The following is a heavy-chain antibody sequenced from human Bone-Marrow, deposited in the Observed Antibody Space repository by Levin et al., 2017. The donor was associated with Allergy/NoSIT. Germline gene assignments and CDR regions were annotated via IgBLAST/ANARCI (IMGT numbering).Heavy chain of an antibody. CDR2: ISYDGSNK. Sequence: GGSLRLSCAASGFTFSSYGMHWVRQAPGKGLEWVAVISYDGSNKYYADSVKGRFTISRDNSKNTLYLQMNSLRAEDTAVYYCAKARYYYDSSGYWDYWGQGTLVTVSS. CDR1: GFTFSSYG. CDR3: AKARYYYDSSGYWDY. V-gene: IGHV3-30*18. J-gene: IGHJ4*02. D-gene: IGHD3-22*01.